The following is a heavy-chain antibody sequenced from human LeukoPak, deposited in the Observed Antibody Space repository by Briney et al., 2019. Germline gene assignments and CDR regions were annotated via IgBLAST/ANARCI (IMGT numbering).Heavy chain of an antibody. CDR1: GYTFTSYG. CDR3: ARAGGRITIFGVVDYGDY. J-gene: IGHJ4*02. CDR2: ISAYNGNT. D-gene: IGHD3-3*01. Sequence: ASVKVSCKASGYTFTSYGISWVRQAPGQGLEWMGWISAYNGNTNYAQKLQGRVTMTTDTSTSTAYMELRSLRSDDTAVYYCARAGGRITIFGVVDYGDYWGQGTLVTVSS. V-gene: IGHV1-18*01.